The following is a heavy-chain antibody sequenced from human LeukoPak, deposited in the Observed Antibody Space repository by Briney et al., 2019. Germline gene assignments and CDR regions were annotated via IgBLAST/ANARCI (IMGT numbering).Heavy chain of an antibody. Sequence: GGSLRLSCAASGFTFDDYAMHWVRQAPGKGLEWVSGISWNSGSLGYADSVKGRFTISRDNAKNSLYLQMNSLRAEDTAVYYCAKDPWSGGSFGNYWGQGTLVTVSS. CDR2: ISWNSGSL. CDR1: GFTFDDYA. D-gene: IGHD2-15*01. CDR3: AKDPWSGGSFGNY. V-gene: IGHV3-9*01. J-gene: IGHJ4*02.